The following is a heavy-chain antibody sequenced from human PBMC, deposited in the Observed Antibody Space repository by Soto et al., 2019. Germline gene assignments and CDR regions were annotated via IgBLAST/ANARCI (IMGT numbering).Heavy chain of an antibody. CDR1: SASIISEQR. D-gene: IGHD6-13*01. CDR2: IHHSGST. Sequence: QMQLQESGPGLVKPSEILSLTCTVSSASIISEQRWTWVRQPPGKGLEWIGEIHHSGSTNNNPSLRSRVTMSVDKSKNQFSLNLNSVTAADTAVYYCARSFRWYANDQWGQGTLVIVSS. CDR3: ARSFRWYANDQ. V-gene: IGHV4-4*02. J-gene: IGHJ4*02.